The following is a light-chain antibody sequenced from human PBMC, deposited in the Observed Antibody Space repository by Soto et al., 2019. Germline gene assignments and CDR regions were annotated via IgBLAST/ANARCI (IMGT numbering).Light chain of an antibody. CDR2: DAS. V-gene: IGKV1-5*01. CDR1: QSSNAW. J-gene: IGKJ1*01. Sequence: IQMTQSPSTLSASVADRVTLTCRASQSSNAWLAWYQQKPGKAPKLLIYDASSLQSGVPSRFSGSGSGTEFTLTISSLQPDDFATYYCQQYTSWTFGQGTKGDIK. CDR3: QQYTSWT.